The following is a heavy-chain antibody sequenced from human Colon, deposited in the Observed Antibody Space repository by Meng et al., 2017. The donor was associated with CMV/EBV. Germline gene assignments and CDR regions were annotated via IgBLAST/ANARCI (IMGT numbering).Heavy chain of an antibody. Sequence: ASVKVSCKVSGSTLSEVSIHWVRQAPGKGLEWMGGYDPEDGETVYAQKFQGRVTMTEDTSTDTAYMELSSLRFEDTAMYYCARDLPIVGAKAFDIWGQGTMVTVSS. CDR3: ARDLPIVGAKAFDI. V-gene: IGHV1-24*01. J-gene: IGHJ3*02. CDR1: GSTLSEVS. CDR2: YDPEDGET. D-gene: IGHD1-26*01.